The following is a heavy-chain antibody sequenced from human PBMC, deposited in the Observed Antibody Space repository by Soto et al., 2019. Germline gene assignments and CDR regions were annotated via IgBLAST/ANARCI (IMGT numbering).Heavy chain of an antibody. CDR3: AADQRGYCSGGSCHTYYYYGMDV. D-gene: IGHD2-15*01. CDR2: IVVGSGNT. Sequence: SVKVSCKASGFSFTSSALRWVRQARGQRLEWIGWIVVGSGNTNYAQKFQERVTITRDMSTSTAYMELSSLRSEDTAVYYCAADQRGYCSGGSCHTYYYYGMDVWGQGTTVTVSS. CDR1: GFSFTSSA. J-gene: IGHJ6*02. V-gene: IGHV1-58*01.